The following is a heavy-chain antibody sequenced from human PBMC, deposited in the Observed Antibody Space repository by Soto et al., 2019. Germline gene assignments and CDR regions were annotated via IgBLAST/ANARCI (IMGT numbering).Heavy chain of an antibody. CDR2: ISYDGINK. Sequence: QVQLVESGGGVVQPGRSLRLSCAASGFTFSSYAIHWVRQAPGKGLEWVAVISYDGINKYYTDSVKGRFTISRDNSKNTLYLQVSILRGEDTAVYYWARDIIGSTSYFYNMDVWGQGTTVTVSS. CDR1: GFTFSSYA. CDR3: ARDIIGSTSYFYNMDV. J-gene: IGHJ6*02. V-gene: IGHV3-30-3*01. D-gene: IGHD1-7*01.